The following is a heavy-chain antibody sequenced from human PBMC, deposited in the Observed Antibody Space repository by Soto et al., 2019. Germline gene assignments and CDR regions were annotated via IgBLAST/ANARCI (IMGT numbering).Heavy chain of an antibody. CDR3: ARDYGDYSWDAFDI. Sequence: ASVKVSCKASGYTFTSYGISWVRQAPGRGLEWMGWISAYNGNTNYAQKLQGRVTMTTDTSTSTAYMELRSLRSDDTAVYYCARDYGDYSWDAFDIWGQGTMVTVSS. V-gene: IGHV1-18*04. CDR1: GYTFTSYG. J-gene: IGHJ3*02. D-gene: IGHD4-17*01. CDR2: ISAYNGNT.